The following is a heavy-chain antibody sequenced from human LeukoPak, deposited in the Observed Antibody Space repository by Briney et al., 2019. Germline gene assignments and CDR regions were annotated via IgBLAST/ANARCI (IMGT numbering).Heavy chain of an antibody. CDR1: GGSMSINNYY. CDR3: ARANYYDSIGYSRGAFDI. D-gene: IGHD3-22*01. V-gene: IGHV4-39*07. J-gene: IGHJ3*02. Sequence: PSETLSLTCTVSGGSMSINNYYWAWIRQPPGKGLEWIGSIYYTGTTYYNPSLKNRVTISVDTSKNQFSLRLSSVTAADTAVYYCARANYYDSIGYSRGAFDIWGQGTMVPVSS. CDR2: IYYTGTT.